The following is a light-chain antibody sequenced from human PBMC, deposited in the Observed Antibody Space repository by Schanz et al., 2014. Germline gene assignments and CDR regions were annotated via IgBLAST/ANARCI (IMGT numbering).Light chain of an antibody. CDR3: QQRSNWPLT. Sequence: EIVMTQSPATLSVSPGEKATLFCRASQSIDTNLAWYQHKPGQAPRLLIYDASARATGIPARFSGSGSGTDFTLTISSLEPEDFAVYYCQQRSNWPLTFGGGTKVEIK. J-gene: IGKJ4*01. V-gene: IGKV3-11*01. CDR1: QSIDTN. CDR2: DAS.